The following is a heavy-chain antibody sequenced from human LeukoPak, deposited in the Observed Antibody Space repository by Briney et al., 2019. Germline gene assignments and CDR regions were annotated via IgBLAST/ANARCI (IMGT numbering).Heavy chain of an antibody. CDR1: GFIFSNYA. CDR3: ARGNSDAFDI. J-gene: IGHJ3*02. V-gene: IGHV3-33*01. D-gene: IGHD4-23*01. CDR2: IWYDGSYK. Sequence: QTGGSLRLSCAASGFIFSNYAMHWVRQAPGKGLEWMAIIWYDGSYKYYADSVKGRFTISRDNSKNTLYLQVNSLRAEDTAVYYWARGNSDAFDIWGHGTMVTVSS.